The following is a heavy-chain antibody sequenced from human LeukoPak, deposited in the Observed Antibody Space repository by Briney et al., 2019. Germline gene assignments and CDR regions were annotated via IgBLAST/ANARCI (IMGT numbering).Heavy chain of an antibody. D-gene: IGHD6-19*01. CDR2: IDASGVNT. CDR3: AKGSGSGWYGWFDP. J-gene: IGHJ5*02. Sequence: GSLRLSCAASRFTFSGYAMYWVRQAPGKGLEWVSCIDASGVNTYYADSVKGRFTISRDNSRNTLYLQMNSLRAEDTAVYYCAKGSGSGWYGWFDPWGQGTLVTVSS. CDR1: RFTFSGYA. V-gene: IGHV3-23*01.